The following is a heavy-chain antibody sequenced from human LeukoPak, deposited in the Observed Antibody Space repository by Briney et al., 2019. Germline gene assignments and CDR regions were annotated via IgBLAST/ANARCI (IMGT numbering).Heavy chain of an antibody. Sequence: SETLSLTCAVYGESLSGYYWSWIRQPPGKGLEWIGEINYGGSTNYNPSLKSRVTISVDTSKNQFSLNLSSVAAADTALYFCARGDLSWDIMALPAAAGSYGMNVWGQGTTVTVSS. V-gene: IGHV4-34*01. CDR2: INYGGST. CDR1: GESLSGYY. D-gene: IGHD2-2*01. J-gene: IGHJ6*02. CDR3: ARGDLSWDIMALPAAAGSYGMNV.